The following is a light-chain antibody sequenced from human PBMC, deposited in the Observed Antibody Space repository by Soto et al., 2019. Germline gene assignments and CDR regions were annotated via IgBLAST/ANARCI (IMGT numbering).Light chain of an antibody. J-gene: IGKJ2*01. CDR1: QSVISNY. CDR2: SAS. Sequence: EIVLTQSPGTLSLSPGERATLSCRASQSVISNYLAWYQQKPGQAPRLLIYSASSRATGIPVRFSGSGSGTDFILTVSSLEPEDFAVYYCQAYGGLPRTFGQGTKLEIK. V-gene: IGKV3-20*01. CDR3: QAYGGLPRT.